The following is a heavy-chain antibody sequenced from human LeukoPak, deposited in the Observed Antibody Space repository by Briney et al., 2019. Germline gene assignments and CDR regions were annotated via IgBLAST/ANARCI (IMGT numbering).Heavy chain of an antibody. D-gene: IGHD6-13*01. V-gene: IGHV4-39*07. CDR3: ARGGAAAGIMYLGRHNYYYMDV. CDR2: IYYSGST. J-gene: IGHJ6*03. CDR1: GGSISRSRDY. Sequence: PSETLSLTCTVSGGSISRSRDYWGWIRQPPGKGLEWIGSIYYSGSTYYNPSLKSRVTISVDTSKNQFSLKLSSVTAADTAVYYCARGGAAAGIMYLGRHNYYYMDVWGKGTTVTVSS.